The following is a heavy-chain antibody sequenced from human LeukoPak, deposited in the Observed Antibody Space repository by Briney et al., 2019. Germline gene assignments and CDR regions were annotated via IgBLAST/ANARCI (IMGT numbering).Heavy chain of an antibody. D-gene: IGHD1-26*01. CDR1: GFTFTDYA. V-gene: IGHV3-30*04. CDR3: ARAVNSGSYVLDY. J-gene: IGHJ4*02. Sequence: GGSLRLSCAASGFTFTDYAMHWIRQAPGKGLEWVAVISYDGSNKYYADSVKGRFTISRDNSKNTLYLQMNSLRADDTAVYYCARAVNSGSYVLDYWGQGTLVTVSS. CDR2: ISYDGSNK.